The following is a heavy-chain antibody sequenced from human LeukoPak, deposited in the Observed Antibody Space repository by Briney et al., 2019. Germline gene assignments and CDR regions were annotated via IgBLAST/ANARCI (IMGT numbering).Heavy chain of an antibody. Sequence: SETLSLTCTVSGGSISSSSYYWGWIRQPPGKGLEWIGSIYYSGSTYYNPSLKSRVTISVDTSKNQFSLKLSSVTAADTAVYYCTRNNWFDPWGQGTLVTVSS. J-gene: IGHJ5*02. CDR2: IYYSGST. CDR3: TRNNWFDP. V-gene: IGHV4-39*01. CDR1: GGSISSSSYY.